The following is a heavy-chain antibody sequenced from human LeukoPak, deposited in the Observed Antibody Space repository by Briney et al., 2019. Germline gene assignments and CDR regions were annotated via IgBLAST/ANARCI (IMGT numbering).Heavy chain of an antibody. D-gene: IGHD6-19*01. V-gene: IGHV4-34*01. CDR3: ASLSCGAVAGH. Sequence: KPSETLSLTCAVYGGSFSGYYWSWIRQPPGKGLEWIGEINHSGSTNYNPSLKSRVTISVDTSKNQFSLKLSSVTAADTAVYYCASLSCGAVAGHWGQGTLVTVSS. J-gene: IGHJ4*02. CDR2: INHSGST. CDR1: GGSFSGYY.